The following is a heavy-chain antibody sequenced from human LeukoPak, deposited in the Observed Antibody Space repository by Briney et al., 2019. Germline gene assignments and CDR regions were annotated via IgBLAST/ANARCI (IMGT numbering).Heavy chain of an antibody. CDR2: IYYSGST. V-gene: IGHV4-59*01. Sequence: SETLSLTCTVSGGSISSYYWSWIRQPPGKGLEWIGYIYYSGSTNYNPSLKSRVTISVDTSKNQFSLKLSSVTAADTAVYYCARDVSSNWFDPWGQGTLVTVSS. J-gene: IGHJ5*02. CDR3: ARDVSSNWFDP. D-gene: IGHD2-15*01. CDR1: GGSISSYY.